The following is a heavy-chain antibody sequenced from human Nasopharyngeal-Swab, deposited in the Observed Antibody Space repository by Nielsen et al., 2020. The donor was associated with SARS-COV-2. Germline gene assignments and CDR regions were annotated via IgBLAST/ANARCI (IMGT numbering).Heavy chain of an antibody. J-gene: IGHJ4*02. D-gene: IGHD1-14*01. CDR3: ARSRGAGVLDY. V-gene: IGHV1-46*02. CDR1: GYPFNTYY. Sequence: ASVTVSCKASGYPFNTYYMHWARQAPGQGPEWMGLIIPSGGSTTYAQRLQGRVTMTRDTSTTTFYMELSSLRFEDTAMYYCARSRGAGVLDYWGQGSLVTVSS. CDR2: IIPSGGST.